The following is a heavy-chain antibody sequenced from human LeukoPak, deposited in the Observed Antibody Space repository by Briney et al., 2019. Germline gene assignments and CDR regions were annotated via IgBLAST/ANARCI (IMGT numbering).Heavy chain of an antibody. D-gene: IGHD4-11*01. CDR1: GGTFSSYA. V-gene: IGHV1-69*13. J-gene: IGHJ6*03. CDR2: IIPIFGTA. CDR3: ARAPYSNYPLYYYYYMDV. Sequence: GASVKVSCKASGGTFSSYAISWVRQAPGQGLEWMGGIIPIFGTANYAQKFQGRVTITADESTSTAYMELSSLRSEDTAVYYCARAPYSNYPLYYYYYMDVWGKGTTVTVSS.